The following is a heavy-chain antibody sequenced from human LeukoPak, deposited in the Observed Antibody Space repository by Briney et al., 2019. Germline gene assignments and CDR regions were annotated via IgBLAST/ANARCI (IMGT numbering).Heavy chain of an antibody. Sequence: GGSLRLSCAASGFTFTNYWMNWVRQAPGKGLEWVANIQQDGSEKYYVDSVKGRFTISRDNAKKSLYLQMNNLRAEDTAVYYCARARDSSAWFSSDYWGQGTLVTVSS. J-gene: IGHJ4*02. CDR1: GFTFTNYW. CDR3: ARARDSSAWFSSDY. CDR2: IQQDGSEK. V-gene: IGHV3-7*04. D-gene: IGHD6-13*01.